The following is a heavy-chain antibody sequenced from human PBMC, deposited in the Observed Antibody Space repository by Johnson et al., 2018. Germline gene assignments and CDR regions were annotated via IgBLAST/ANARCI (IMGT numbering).Heavy chain of an antibody. V-gene: IGHV3-23*01. J-gene: IGHJ4*02. Sequence: EVQLLESGGGLVQPGGSLRLSCEASGFTFNMYTMTWVRQAPGKGLEWVSAISGSLGSTYYADSVKGRFTISRDNSKNTLYLQMNSLRVEDTALYYCAKTQRGDAAMIEFWGQGTLVTVSS. CDR2: ISGSLGST. CDR3: AKTQRGDAAMIEF. D-gene: IGHD5-18*01. CDR1: GFTFNMYT.